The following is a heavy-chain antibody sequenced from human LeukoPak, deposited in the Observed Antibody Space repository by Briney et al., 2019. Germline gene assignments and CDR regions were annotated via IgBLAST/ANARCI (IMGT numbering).Heavy chain of an antibody. V-gene: IGHV4-59*01. CDR3: ARGPYYFDY. J-gene: IGHJ4*02. CDR2: IFSSGST. Sequence: PSETLSLTCTVSGGSISSYYWNWIRQPPGKGLEWIGYIFSSGSTNYNPSLRSRITISVDTSKNQFSLKLSSVTAADTAVYYCARGPYYFDYWGQGTLVTVPS. CDR1: GGSISSYY.